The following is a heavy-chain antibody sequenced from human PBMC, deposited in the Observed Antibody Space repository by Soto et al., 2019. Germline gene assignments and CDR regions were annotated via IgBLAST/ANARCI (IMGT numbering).Heavy chain of an antibody. CDR2: FDPEDGET. V-gene: IGHV1-24*01. CDR3: ATVHSNGYYVVGYYFDY. J-gene: IGHJ4*02. D-gene: IGHD3-22*01. Sequence: XSVKVSCKVSGYPLTELSMHWGRQAPGKGLEWMGGFDPEDGETIYAQKFQGRVTMTEDTSTDTAYMELSSLRSEDTAVYYCATVHSNGYYVVGYYFDYWGQGTLVTVSS. CDR1: GYPLTELS.